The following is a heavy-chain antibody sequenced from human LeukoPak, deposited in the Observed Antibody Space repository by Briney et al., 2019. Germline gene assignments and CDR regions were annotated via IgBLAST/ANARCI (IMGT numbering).Heavy chain of an antibody. D-gene: IGHD6-13*01. CDR2: ISYDGSNK. Sequence: GRSLTLSCAASGFTFSSYAMHWVRQAPGKGLEWVAVISYDGSNKYYADSVKGRFTISRDNSKNTLYLQMNSLRAEDTAVYYCARAGQYSSSWNYYYYMDVWGKGATVTVSS. V-gene: IGHV3-30*04. J-gene: IGHJ6*03. CDR1: GFTFSSYA. CDR3: ARAGQYSSSWNYYYYMDV.